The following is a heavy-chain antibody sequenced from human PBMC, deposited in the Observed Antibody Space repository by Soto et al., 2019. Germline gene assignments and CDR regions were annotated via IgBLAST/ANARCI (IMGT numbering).Heavy chain of an antibody. CDR2: ISGSGGST. V-gene: IGHV3-23*01. J-gene: IGHJ6*02. CDR1: GFTFSSYA. D-gene: IGHD5-12*01. CDR3: AKDLVATIRYYGMDV. Sequence: EVQLLESGGGLVQPGGSLRLSCAASGFTFSSYAMSWVRQAPGKGLEWVSAISGSGGSTYYADSVKGRFTISRDNSKNTLYLQMNGLRAEDTAVYYCAKDLVATIRYYGMDVWGQGTTVTVSS.